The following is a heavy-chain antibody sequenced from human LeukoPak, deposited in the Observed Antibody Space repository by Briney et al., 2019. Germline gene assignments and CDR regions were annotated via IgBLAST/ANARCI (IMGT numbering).Heavy chain of an antibody. D-gene: IGHD3-9*01. Sequence: ASVTVSYTASGYPFTSYDINWVRQAAGQGLAGMGWTNPISGNTGYAQMFQGRVTMTRNTSISTAYMELSSLRSEDTGVYYCARTYYDILTGYYSNYYYYGMDVCGQGATGTVSP. V-gene: IGHV1-8*01. J-gene: IGHJ6*01. CDR1: GYPFTSYD. CDR2: TNPISGNT. CDR3: ARTYYDILTGYYSNYYYYGMDV.